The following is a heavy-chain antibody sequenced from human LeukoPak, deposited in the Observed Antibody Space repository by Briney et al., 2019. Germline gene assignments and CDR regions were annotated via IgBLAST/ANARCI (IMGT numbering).Heavy chain of an antibody. J-gene: IGHJ4*02. Sequence: GGSLRLSCAVSGFTFSSSWMHWVRQAPGKGLEWVSGISWNSGSIGYADSVKGRFTISRDNAKNSLFLQMNSLRAEDTALYYCGKDYYGSGMGYFDYWGQGTLVTVSS. D-gene: IGHD3-10*01. CDR2: ISWNSGSI. CDR3: GKDYYGSGMGYFDY. V-gene: IGHV3-9*01. CDR1: GFTFSSSW.